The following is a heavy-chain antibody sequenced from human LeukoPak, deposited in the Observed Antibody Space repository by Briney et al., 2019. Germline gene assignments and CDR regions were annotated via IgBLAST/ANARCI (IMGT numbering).Heavy chain of an antibody. V-gene: IGHV1-2*02. CDR3: AIPSTY. CDR2: INPNSGGT. J-gene: IGHJ4*02. CDR1: GYTFTDSY. Sequence: ASVKVSCKASGYTFTDSYVHWVRQAPGQGLEWMGWINPNSGGTNYAQKFQGRVTMTRDTSISTAYMELSGLRSDDTAVYYCAIPSTYWGQGTLVTVSS.